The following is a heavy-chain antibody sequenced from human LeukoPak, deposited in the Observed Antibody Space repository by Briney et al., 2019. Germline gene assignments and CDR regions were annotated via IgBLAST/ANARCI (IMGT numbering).Heavy chain of an antibody. J-gene: IGHJ4*02. D-gene: IGHD1-20*01. CDR1: GGSVSSGSYY. CDR3: ARARSDITGTAFCDC. Sequence: SETLSLTCTVSGGSVSSGSYYWSWIRQPPGEGLEWIGYIYYSGSTNYNPSLKSRVNISVDTSKNQFSLKLSSVTAADTAVYYCARARSDITGTAFCDCWGQGTLVIVSS. V-gene: IGHV4-61*01. CDR2: IYYSGST.